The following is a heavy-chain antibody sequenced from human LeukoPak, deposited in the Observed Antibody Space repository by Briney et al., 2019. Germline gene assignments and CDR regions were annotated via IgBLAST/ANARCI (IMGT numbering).Heavy chain of an antibody. CDR3: ARIRYYYDSSGYYLDY. Sequence: SETLSLTCTVSGGSITNYYWAWIRQPPGKGLEWIGNIYYTGGTKYNPSLKSRVTISVDTSKNQFSLKLSSVTAADTAVYYCARIRYYYDSSGYYLDYWGQGTLVTVSS. CDR1: GGSITNYY. CDR2: IYYTGGT. J-gene: IGHJ4*02. D-gene: IGHD3-22*01. V-gene: IGHV4-59*12.